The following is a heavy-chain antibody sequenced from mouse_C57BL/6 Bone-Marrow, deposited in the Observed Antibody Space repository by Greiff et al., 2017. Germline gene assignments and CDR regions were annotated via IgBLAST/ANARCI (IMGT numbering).Heavy chain of an antibody. D-gene: IGHD2-13*01. CDR3: ADGDPWFAY. CDR2: ISSGGSYT. J-gene: IGHJ3*01. CDR1: GFTFSSYG. V-gene: IGHV5-6*01. Sequence: EVKLQESGGDLVKPGGSLKLSCAASGFTFSSYGMSWVRQTPDKRLEWVATISSGGSYTYYPDSVKGRFTISRDNAKNTLYLQMSSLKSEDTAMYYCADGDPWFAYWGQGTLVTVSA.